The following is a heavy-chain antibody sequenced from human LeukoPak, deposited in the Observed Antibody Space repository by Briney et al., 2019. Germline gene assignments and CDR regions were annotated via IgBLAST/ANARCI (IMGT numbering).Heavy chain of an antibody. J-gene: IGHJ3*02. CDR1: GFTFSSYA. CDR3: ATSWGRGAFDI. CDR2: IWYDGSRK. D-gene: IGHD3-16*01. Sequence: PGGSLRLSCAASGFTFSSYAMSWVRQAPGEGLEWMAVIWYDGSRKEYADSVKGRFTVSRDNSKNTLDMQMNSLRAEDTAVYYCATSWGRGAFDIWGQGTMVTVSS. V-gene: IGHV3-33*08.